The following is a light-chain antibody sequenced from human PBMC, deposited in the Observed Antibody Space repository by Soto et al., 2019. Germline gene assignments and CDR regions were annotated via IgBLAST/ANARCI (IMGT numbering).Light chain of an antibody. CDR3: NSYTSRSTPYV. CDR1: SSDVGGYNY. CDR2: DVS. Sequence: QSALTQPASVSGSPLQSITISCTGTSSDVGGYNYVSWYQHHPGKAPKLLIYDVSNRPSGVSNRFSGSKSGNTASLTISGLQAEDEADYFCNSYTSRSTPYVFATGTKVTVL. J-gene: IGLJ1*01. V-gene: IGLV2-14*03.